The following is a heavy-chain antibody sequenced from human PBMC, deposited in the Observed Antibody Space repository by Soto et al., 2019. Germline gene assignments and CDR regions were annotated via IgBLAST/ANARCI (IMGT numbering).Heavy chain of an antibody. CDR2: ISSSSSYI. V-gene: IGHV3-21*01. D-gene: IGHD1-26*01. Sequence: PGGSLRLSCAASGFTFSSYSMNWVRQAPGKGLEWVSSISSSSSYIYYTDSVKGRFTISRDNAKNSLYLQMNSLRAEDTAVYYCERVMVGATTRAFDIWGKGTKVTV. J-gene: IGHJ3*02. CDR3: ERVMVGATTRAFDI. CDR1: GFTFSSYS.